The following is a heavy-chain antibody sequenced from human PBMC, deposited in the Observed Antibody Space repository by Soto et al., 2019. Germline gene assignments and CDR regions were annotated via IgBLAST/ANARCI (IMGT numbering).Heavy chain of an antibody. CDR2: IYHSGST. Sequence: ASETLSLTCAVSGGSISSSNWWSWVRQPPGKGLEWIGEIYHSGSTNYNPSLKSRVTISVDKSKNQFSLKLSSVTAADTAVYYCARDQGYSYGIRGLDYWGQGTLVTVSS. V-gene: IGHV4-4*02. J-gene: IGHJ4*02. CDR1: GGSISSSNW. CDR3: ARDQGYSYGIRGLDY. D-gene: IGHD5-18*01.